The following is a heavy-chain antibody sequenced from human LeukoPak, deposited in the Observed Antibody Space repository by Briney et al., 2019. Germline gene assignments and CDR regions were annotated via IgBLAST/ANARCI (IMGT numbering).Heavy chain of an antibody. J-gene: IGHJ4*02. Sequence: GGSLRLSCAASRFTFRNYGMHWVRQAPGKRLEWVAVIWYDGSKKYYVDSVKGRFTISRDNSKNTVHLEMNSLRVEDTAVYYCARSLGETTFDYWGQGTLVTVSS. CDR1: RFTFRNYG. V-gene: IGHV3-33*01. CDR3: ARSLGETTFDY. D-gene: IGHD3-16*01. CDR2: IWYDGSKK.